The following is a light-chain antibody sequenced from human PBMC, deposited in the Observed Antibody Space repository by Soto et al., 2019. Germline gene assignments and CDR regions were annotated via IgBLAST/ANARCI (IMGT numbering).Light chain of an antibody. CDR2: DVS. J-gene: IGLJ3*02. Sequence: QSVLTQPASVSGSPGQSITISCTGTSSDVGAYDYVSWYQQNPGKAPKLMIYDVSNRPSGVSNRFSGSKSGSTASLTISELQAEDEADYYCSSFTSSRTWVFGGGTKLTV. CDR3: SSFTSSRTWV. CDR1: SSDVGAYDY. V-gene: IGLV2-14*01.